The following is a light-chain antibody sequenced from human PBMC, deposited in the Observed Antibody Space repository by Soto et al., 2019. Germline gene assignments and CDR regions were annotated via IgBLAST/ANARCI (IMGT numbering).Light chain of an antibody. V-gene: IGKV3-20*01. Sequence: EIVLTQSPGTLSLSPGERAALSCRASQSVSSSSLAWYQQKPGQAPRLLVYGASSRATGVPDRFSGSGSGTDFTLIISSLSPEDFALYFCQQYGSSPQTFGQGTKVESK. CDR3: QQYGSSPQT. J-gene: IGKJ1*01. CDR1: QSVSSSS. CDR2: GAS.